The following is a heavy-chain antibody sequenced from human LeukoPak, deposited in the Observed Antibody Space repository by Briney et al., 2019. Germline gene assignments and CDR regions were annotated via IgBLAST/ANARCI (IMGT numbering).Heavy chain of an antibody. V-gene: IGHV1-69*02. CDR3: ARGGPLDPAVVAATRGMDV. CDR2: IIPILGIA. CDR1: GGTFSNYT. D-gene: IGHD2-15*01. J-gene: IGHJ6*03. Sequence: GASVKVSCKASGGTFSNYTISWVRQAPGQGLEWMGRIIPILGIANYAQKFQGRVTITADKSTSTAYMELSSLRPEDTAVYYCARGGPLDPAVVAATRGMDVWGKGTTVTVSS.